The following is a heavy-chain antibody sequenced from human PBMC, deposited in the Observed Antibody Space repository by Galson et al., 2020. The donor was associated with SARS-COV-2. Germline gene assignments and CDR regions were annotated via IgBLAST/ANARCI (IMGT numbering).Heavy chain of an antibody. J-gene: IGHJ4*02. CDR1: GGSFRGFY. CDR3: ARGGYCSGGTCPPQY. D-gene: IGHD2-15*01. Sequence: SETLSLTCAVYGGSFRGFYWTWIRQPPGKGLEWIGEINPSGSTNYNPSLKSRVTISADTSKNQFSLRLTSVTAADTAVYYCARGGYCSGGTCPPQYWGQGILVTVSS. CDR2: INPSGST. V-gene: IGHV4-34*01.